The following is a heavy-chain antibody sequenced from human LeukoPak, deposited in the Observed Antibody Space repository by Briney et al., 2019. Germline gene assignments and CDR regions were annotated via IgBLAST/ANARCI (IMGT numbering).Heavy chain of an antibody. CDR3: ARSIAEQLNYYYYYMDV. CDR1: GGTFSSYA. Sequence: GASVKVSSKASGGTFSSYAISWVRQAPGQGLEWMGGIIPIFGTANYAQKFQGRVTIAADESTSTAYMELSSLRSEDTAVYYCARSIAEQLNYYYYYMDVWGKGTTVTVSS. CDR2: IIPIFGTA. V-gene: IGHV1-69*13. J-gene: IGHJ6*03. D-gene: IGHD6-13*01.